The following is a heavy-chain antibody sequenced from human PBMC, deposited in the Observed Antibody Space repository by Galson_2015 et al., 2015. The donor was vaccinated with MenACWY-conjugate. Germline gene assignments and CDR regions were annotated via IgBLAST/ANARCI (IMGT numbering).Heavy chain of an antibody. CDR3: ARGLSVAAAVSPFAY. Sequence: SLRLSCAASGFTFSTYRMNWVRLAPGKGLEWVSRMNSDGSSTSYADSVKGRFTISRDNAKNTLYLQMNSLRAEDTAVYYCARGLSVAAAVSPFAYWGQGTLVTVSS. D-gene: IGHD6-13*01. J-gene: IGHJ4*02. CDR1: GFTFSTYR. V-gene: IGHV3-74*01. CDR2: MNSDGSST.